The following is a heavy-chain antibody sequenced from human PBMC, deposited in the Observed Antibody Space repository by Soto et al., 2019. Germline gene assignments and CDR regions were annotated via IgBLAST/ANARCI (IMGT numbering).Heavy chain of an antibody. V-gene: IGHV1-3*01. CDR1: GYTFTSYA. Sequence: ASVKVSCKASGYTFTSYAVHWVRQAPGQRLEWMGWINAGNGNTKYSQKFQGRVTITRDTSASTAYMELNSLRSEDTAVYYCARALGVRGVIRYYYGMDVWGKGTTVTVSS. CDR2: INAGNGNT. D-gene: IGHD3-10*01. CDR3: ARALGVRGVIRYYYGMDV. J-gene: IGHJ6*04.